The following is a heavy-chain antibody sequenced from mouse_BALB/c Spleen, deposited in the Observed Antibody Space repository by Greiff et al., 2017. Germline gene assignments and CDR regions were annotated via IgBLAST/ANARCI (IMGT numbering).Heavy chain of an antibody. J-gene: IGHJ4*01. Sequence: EVKLMESGGGLVKPGGSLKLSCADSGFTFSDYYMYWVRQTPEKRLEWVATISDGGSYTYYPDSVKGRFTISRDNAKNNLYLQMSSLKSEDTAMYYCARDRYDYDDYAMDYWGQGTSVTVSS. CDR1: GFTFSDYY. CDR3: ARDRYDYDDYAMDY. CDR2: ISDGGSYT. V-gene: IGHV5-4*02. D-gene: IGHD2-4*01.